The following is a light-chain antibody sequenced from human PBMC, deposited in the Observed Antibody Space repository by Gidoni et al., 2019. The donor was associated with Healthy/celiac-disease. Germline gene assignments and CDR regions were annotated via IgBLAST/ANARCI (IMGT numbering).Light chain of an antibody. V-gene: IGKV1-39*01. CDR2: AAS. CDR3: QQRYSTPLLT. J-gene: IGKJ4*01. Sequence: IQMTQSPSSLSASVGDRVTIPCRASQSLSSYLNWYQQKPGKAPKLLIYAASSLQSGVPSRFSGSGSGTDFTLTISSLQPEDFATYYCQQRYSTPLLTFGGGTKVEIK. CDR1: QSLSSY.